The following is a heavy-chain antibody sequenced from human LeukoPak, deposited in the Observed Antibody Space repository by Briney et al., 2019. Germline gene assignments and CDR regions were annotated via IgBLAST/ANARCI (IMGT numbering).Heavy chain of an antibody. CDR3: ANARFAKSWTSENEY. Sequence: PGGSLRLSCAASGFTFSSYAMSWVRQAPGKGLEWVSAINTDGTTTYYAGSVRGRFTVSRDNSKNTLYLQMNSLRAEETAVYYCANARFAKSWTSENEYWGQGTLVTVSS. D-gene: IGHD1-14*01. J-gene: IGHJ4*02. CDR2: INTDGTTT. CDR1: GFTFSSYA. V-gene: IGHV3-23*01.